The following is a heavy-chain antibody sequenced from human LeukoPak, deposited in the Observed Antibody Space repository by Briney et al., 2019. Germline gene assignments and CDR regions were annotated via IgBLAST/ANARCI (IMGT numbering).Heavy chain of an antibody. CDR2: ISYDGSNK. D-gene: IGHD1-26*01. Sequence: PGRSLRLSCAASGFTFSSYAMHWVRQAPGKGLEWVAVISYDGSNKYYADSVKGRFTISRDNSKNTLYLQMNSLRAEDTAVYYCANHGPDLLAPFDYWGQGTLVTVSS. CDR3: ANHGPDLLAPFDY. V-gene: IGHV3-30-3*01. J-gene: IGHJ4*02. CDR1: GFTFSSYA.